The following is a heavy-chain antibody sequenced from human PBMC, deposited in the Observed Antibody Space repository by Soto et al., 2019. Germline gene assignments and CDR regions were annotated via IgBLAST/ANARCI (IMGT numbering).Heavy chain of an antibody. D-gene: IGHD6-19*01. CDR3: ARTSIAVAGGVHYYYYGMDV. CDR1: GGTFSSYA. J-gene: IGHJ6*02. CDR2: IIPIFGTA. V-gene: IGHV1-69*13. Sequence: GASVKVSCKASGGTFSSYAISWVRQAPGQGLEWMGGIIPIFGTANYAQKFQGRVTITADESTSTAYMELSSLRSEDTAVYYCARTSIAVAGGVHYYYYGMDVWGQGTTVTVSS.